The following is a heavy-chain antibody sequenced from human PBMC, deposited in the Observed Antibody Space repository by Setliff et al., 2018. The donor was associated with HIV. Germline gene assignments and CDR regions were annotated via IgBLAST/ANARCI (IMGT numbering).Heavy chain of an antibody. J-gene: IGHJ6*02. Sequence: SETLSLTCTVSGDAISNGLYWSWIRQPPGKGLEWIGFSYHSGSTKYNPSLKSRVTISVDTSRNQFSLKLSSVTAADTAVYYCARSLSGDYYYGMDVWGQGTTVTVSS. CDR3: ARSLSGDYYYGMDV. D-gene: IGHD3-10*01. CDR1: GDAISNGLY. V-gene: IGHV4-59*11. CDR2: SYHSGST.